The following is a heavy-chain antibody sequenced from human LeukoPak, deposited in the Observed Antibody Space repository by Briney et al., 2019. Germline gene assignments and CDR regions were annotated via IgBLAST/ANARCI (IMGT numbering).Heavy chain of an antibody. CDR1: GGPISSNSYY. CDR2: MYYSGST. V-gene: IGHV4-39*07. CDR3: ARDTLGATFPGAFVM. Sequence: SETLSLTCTVSGGPISSNSYYWGWLRHPPGKGLVWIGSMYYSGSTYYHPSHKSRDTILGDAYENQFSQMLSSVTAADTAVYYCARDTLGATFPGAFVMWGEGTMVTAPS. J-gene: IGHJ3*02. D-gene: IGHD1-26*01.